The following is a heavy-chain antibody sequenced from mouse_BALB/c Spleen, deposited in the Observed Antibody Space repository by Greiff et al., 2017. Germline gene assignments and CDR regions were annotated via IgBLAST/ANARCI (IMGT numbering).Heavy chain of an antibody. CDR2: IWGDGST. V-gene: IGHV2-6-7*01. J-gene: IGHJ4*01. D-gene: IGHD2-1*01. CDR3: ARIYYGNYLYAMDY. CDR1: GFSLTGYG. Sequence: VQLKESGPGLVAPSQSLSITCTVSGFSLTGYGVNWVRQPPGKGLEWLGMIWGDGSTDYNSALKSRLSISKDNSKSQVFLKMNSLQTDDTARYYCARIYYGNYLYAMDYWGQGTSVTVSS.